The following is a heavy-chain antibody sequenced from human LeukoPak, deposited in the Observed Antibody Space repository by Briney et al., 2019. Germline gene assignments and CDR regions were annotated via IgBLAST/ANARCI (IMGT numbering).Heavy chain of an antibody. J-gene: IGHJ4*02. CDR3: ARDGKGRSVWRLDY. D-gene: IGHD3-3*01. Sequence: SVKVSCKASGGTFSSCAISWVRQAPGQGLEWMGGIIPIFGTANYAQKFQGRVTITTDESTSTAYMELSSLRSEDTAVYYCARDGKGRSVWRLDYWGQGTLVTVSS. CDR1: GGTFSSCA. V-gene: IGHV1-69*05. CDR2: IIPIFGTA.